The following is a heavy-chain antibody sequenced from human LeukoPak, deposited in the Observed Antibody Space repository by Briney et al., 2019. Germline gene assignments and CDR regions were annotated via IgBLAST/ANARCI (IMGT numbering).Heavy chain of an antibody. D-gene: IGHD2-2*01. CDR1: GGSISSYY. CDR2: IYYSGST. Sequence: SETLSLTCTVSGGSISSYYWSWIRQPPGKGLEWIGYIYYSGSTNYNPSPKSRVTISVDTSKNQFSLKLSSVTAADTAVYYCARGSRGGTHYWGQGTLVTVSS. CDR3: ARGSRGGTHY. V-gene: IGHV4-59*01. J-gene: IGHJ4*02.